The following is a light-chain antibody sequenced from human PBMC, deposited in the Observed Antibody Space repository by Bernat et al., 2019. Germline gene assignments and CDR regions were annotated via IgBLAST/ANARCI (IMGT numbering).Light chain of an antibody. CDR1: QSLLHSNGYNY. J-gene: IGKJ5*01. Sequence: DIVMPQSPLSLPVTPGEPASISCRSSQSLLHSNGYNYLDWYLQKPGQSPQLLIYLGSNRASGVPDRFSGSGSGTDFTLKISRVEAEDVGVHYCMQALQTPPTFGQGTRLEIK. V-gene: IGKV2-28*01. CDR3: MQALQTPPT. CDR2: LGS.